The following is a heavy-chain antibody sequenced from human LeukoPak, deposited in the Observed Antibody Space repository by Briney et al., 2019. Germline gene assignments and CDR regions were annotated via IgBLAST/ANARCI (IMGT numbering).Heavy chain of an antibody. Sequence: SETLSLTCTVSGGSISSYYWSWIRQPPGKGLEWIGYIYYSGSTNYNPSLKSRVTISVDTSKNQFSLKLSSVTAADTAVYYCARDPGGSYGMDVWGQGTTVTVSS. CDR2: IYYSGST. J-gene: IGHJ6*02. CDR1: GGSISSYY. CDR3: ARDPGGSYGMDV. D-gene: IGHD2-15*01. V-gene: IGHV4-59*01.